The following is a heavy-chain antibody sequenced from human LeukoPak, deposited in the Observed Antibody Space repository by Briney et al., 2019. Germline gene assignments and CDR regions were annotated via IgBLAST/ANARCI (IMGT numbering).Heavy chain of an antibody. Sequence: PGGSLRLSCAASGFTVSSNHMSWVRQAPGKGLEWVSVIYSGGSTYYADSVKGRFTISKNTLYLQMNSLRAEDTAVYYCARAARLRWPYFDYWGQGTLVTVSS. D-gene: IGHD4-23*01. CDR3: ARAARLRWPYFDY. J-gene: IGHJ4*02. V-gene: IGHV3-53*01. CDR2: IYSGGST. CDR1: GFTVSSNH.